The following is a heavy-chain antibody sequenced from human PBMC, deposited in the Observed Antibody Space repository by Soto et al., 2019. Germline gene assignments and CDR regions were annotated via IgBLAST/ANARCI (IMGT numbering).Heavy chain of an antibody. CDR2: ISSDGRST. V-gene: IGHV3-74*01. J-gene: IGHJ5*02. CDR3: VGSGSLNRFDP. D-gene: IGHD3-10*01. Sequence: EVQLVESGGGLVQPGGSLRLSCAASGFTFSNYWMHWVRQAPGKGLVWVSRISSDGRSTTYADSVKGRFTISRDKAKNTLELQMNSLRVEDTAVYYCVGSGSLNRFDPWGQGALVTVSS. CDR1: GFTFSNYW.